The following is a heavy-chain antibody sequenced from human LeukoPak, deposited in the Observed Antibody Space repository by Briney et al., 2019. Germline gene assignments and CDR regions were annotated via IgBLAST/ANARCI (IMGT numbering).Heavy chain of an antibody. D-gene: IGHD2-2*01. V-gene: IGHV1-2*02. CDR2: INPNSGDA. Sequence: GASVKVSCKASGYTFTSYGISWVRQAPGQGLEWMGWINPNSGDANSAPKFQGRVTMTRDTSISTAYMELSSLRSDDTAVYYCARGHCGSATCQRNWFDPWGQGSLVTVSS. CDR1: GYTFTSYG. CDR3: ARGHCGSATCQRNWFDP. J-gene: IGHJ5*02.